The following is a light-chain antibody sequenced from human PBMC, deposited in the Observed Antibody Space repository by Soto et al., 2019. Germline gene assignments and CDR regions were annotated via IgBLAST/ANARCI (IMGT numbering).Light chain of an antibody. V-gene: IGKV3-11*01. CDR2: DAS. CDR1: QSVGSS. J-gene: IGKJ1*01. CDR3: QQRSNWPT. Sequence: EIVLTQSPATLSLSPGERATLSCRASQSVGSSLAWYQQRPGQAPRLLIYDASNRATGIPVRFSGSGSGTDFTLSISSLEPEDFAVYYCQQRSNWPTFGQGTKVDI.